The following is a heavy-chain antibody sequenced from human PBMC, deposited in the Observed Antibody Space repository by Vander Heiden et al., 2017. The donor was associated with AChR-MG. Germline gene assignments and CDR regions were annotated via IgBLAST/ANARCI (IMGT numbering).Heavy chain of an antibody. V-gene: IGHV3-21*02. J-gene: IGHJ4*02. Sequence: EVQLVASGGGLVKPGGYLRRSCAASGFSFSSYSMSWVRLAPGKGLEWVSSISSGSTYTHYADSVKGRFTISRDNAKNSLYLQVNSLRAEDAAKYYCARGAQEQLLSPFDYWGQGTLVTVSS. D-gene: IGHD2-2*01. CDR2: ISSGSTYT. CDR1: GFSFSSYS. CDR3: ARGAQEQLLSPFDY.